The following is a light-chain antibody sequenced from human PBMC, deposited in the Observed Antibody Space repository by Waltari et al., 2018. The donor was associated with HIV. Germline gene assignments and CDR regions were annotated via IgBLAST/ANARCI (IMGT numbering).Light chain of an antibody. Sequence: SYELTQPPSVSVSPGQTASIPCPGDDLGENFACWFQQKPGQSPVLIIYQDSKRPSGIPERFSGSNSGSTATLTVSGTQALDEADYYCQVWDGTTAVFGGGTRLAVL. CDR1: DLGENF. CDR2: QDS. V-gene: IGLV3-1*01. J-gene: IGLJ2*01. CDR3: QVWDGTTAV.